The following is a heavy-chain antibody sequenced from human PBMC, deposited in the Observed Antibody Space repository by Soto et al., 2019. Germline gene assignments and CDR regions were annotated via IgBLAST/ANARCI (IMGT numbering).Heavy chain of an antibody. CDR2: IYYSGST. V-gene: IGHV4-59*01. D-gene: IGHD6-13*01. CDR1: GGSISSYY. CDR3: AMTGYSSSWWFDP. Sequence: KPSETLSLTCTVSGGSISSYYWSWIRQPPGKGLEWIGYIYYSGSTNYNPSLKSRVTISVDTSKNQFSLKLSSVTAADTAVYYCAMTGYSSSWWFDPWGQGTLVTVSS. J-gene: IGHJ5*02.